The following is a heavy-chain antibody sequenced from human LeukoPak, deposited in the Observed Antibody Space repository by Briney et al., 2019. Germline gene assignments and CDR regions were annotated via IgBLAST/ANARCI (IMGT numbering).Heavy chain of an antibody. CDR3: AGEDNTGSSAY. J-gene: IGHJ4*02. Sequence: GGSLRLSCAASGFTFSNFWMSWVRQAPGKGLEWVANIKQDGSEKYYVDSVKGRFTISRDNAKNSLYLQMSSLRGDDTALYYCAGEDNTGSSAYWGQGTLVTVSS. V-gene: IGHV3-7*01. D-gene: IGHD3-22*01. CDR2: IKQDGSEK. CDR1: GFTFSNFW.